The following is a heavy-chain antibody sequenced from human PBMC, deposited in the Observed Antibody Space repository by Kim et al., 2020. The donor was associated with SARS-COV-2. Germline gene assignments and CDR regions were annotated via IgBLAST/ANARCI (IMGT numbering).Heavy chain of an antibody. D-gene: IGHD1-26*01. CDR2: SNK. Sequence: SNKYDADSGKGRFTISRDNSKNTLYLQMNSRRAEDTAVYYCARWRGSSLDYWGQGTLVTVSS. J-gene: IGHJ4*02. V-gene: IGHV3-30-3*01. CDR3: ARWRGSSLDY.